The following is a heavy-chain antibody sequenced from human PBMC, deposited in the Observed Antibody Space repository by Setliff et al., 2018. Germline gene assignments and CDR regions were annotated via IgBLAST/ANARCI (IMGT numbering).Heavy chain of an antibody. J-gene: IGHJ6*03. Sequence: LSLTCTVSGGSISSYYWSWIRQPAGKGLEWIGHIYIGGSANYNPSLKSRVTRSIDTSKNQFSLKLNSVTAADMAVYYCAREQWLDPPGYYYMDVWAKGTTVTVSS. CDR3: AREQWLDPPGYYYMDV. V-gene: IGHV4-4*07. CDR1: GGSISSYY. D-gene: IGHD6-19*01. CDR2: IYIGGSA.